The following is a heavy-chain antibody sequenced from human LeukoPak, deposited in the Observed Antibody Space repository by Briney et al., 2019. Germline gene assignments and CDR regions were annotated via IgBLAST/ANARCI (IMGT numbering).Heavy chain of an antibody. CDR1: GYSFSNYW. Sequence: GESLKISCEGSGYSFSNYWIGWVRQMPGKGLEWMGIIYPGDYETRYSPSFQGLVTISVDKSISTAYLQWSSLKASDTAMYYCTIPPGYCGNDCSFDHWGQGTLVTVSS. CDR3: TIPPGYCGNDCSFDH. CDR2: IYPGDYET. J-gene: IGHJ4*02. V-gene: IGHV5-51*01. D-gene: IGHD2-21*02.